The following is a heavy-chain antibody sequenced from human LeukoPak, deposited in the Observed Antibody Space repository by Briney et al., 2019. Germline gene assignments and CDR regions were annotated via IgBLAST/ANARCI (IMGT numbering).Heavy chain of an antibody. V-gene: IGHV1-2*02. CDR1: GYTFTGYY. CDR3: ARVIRKNYGDYEPLGY. CDR2: NTPNSDGT. Sequence: GPSVKPSCKPSGYTFTGYYIDWVRPAPEQRLEWMGWNTPNSDGTNYAQKLQGRVTMTRDTSISTAYMELSRLRSDDTAVYYCARVIRKNYGDYEPLGYWGQGTLVTVSS. J-gene: IGHJ4*02. D-gene: IGHD4-17*01.